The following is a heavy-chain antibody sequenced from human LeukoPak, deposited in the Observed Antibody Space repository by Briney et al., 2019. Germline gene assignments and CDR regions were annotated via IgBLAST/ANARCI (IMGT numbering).Heavy chain of an antibody. CDR2: IRSKAYGGTT. V-gene: IGHV3-49*04. CDR3: TRDQDPMAVAGDFDY. D-gene: IGHD6-19*01. CDR1: GFTFCDYA. J-gene: IGHJ4*02. Sequence: PGRSLRLSCTVSGFTFCDYAMSWVRQAPGKGLEWVGFIRSKAYGGTTEYAASVKGRFTIPRDDSKSIAYLQMNSLKTEDTAVYYCTRDQDPMAVAGDFDYWGQGTLVTVSS.